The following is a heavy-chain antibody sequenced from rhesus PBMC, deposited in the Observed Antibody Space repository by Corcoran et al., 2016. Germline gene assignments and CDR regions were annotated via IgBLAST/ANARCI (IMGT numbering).Heavy chain of an antibody. V-gene: IGHV3-28*02. Sequence: EVQLVESGGGLAKPGGSLRLSCSASGFTFSNYWMYWVRQAPGKGVEGISGINSAGSSTYYADSVKGRFTISRENAKNTLYLQMDSLRAEDTAVYYWARDNGNYFDYWGQGVLVTVSS. CDR3: ARDNGNYFDY. CDR2: INSAGSST. CDR1: GFTFSNYW. J-gene: IGHJ4*01.